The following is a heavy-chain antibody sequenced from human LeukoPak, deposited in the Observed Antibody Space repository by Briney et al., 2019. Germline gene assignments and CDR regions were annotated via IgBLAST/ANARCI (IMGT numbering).Heavy chain of an antibody. J-gene: IGHJ3*02. D-gene: IGHD2-15*01. CDR3: ARDGTFDI. V-gene: IGHV1-2*02. CDR1: VCIFTDYY. Sequence: GASVKVSCKASVCIFTDYYMHGVRPPAGQGLESMGWINPDSGVTNYPQNSKGRVNMNRNPYSSTANMELMRLRSDDTAVYYCARDGTFDICGQGTMVPVSA. CDR2: INPDSGVT.